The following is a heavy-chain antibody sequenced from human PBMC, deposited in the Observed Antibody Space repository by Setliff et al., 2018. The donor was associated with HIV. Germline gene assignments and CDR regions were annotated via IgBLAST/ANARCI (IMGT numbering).Heavy chain of an antibody. V-gene: IGHV4-59*01. CDR1: GGSISSYY. D-gene: IGHD3-22*01. CDR2: MYYSGSA. Sequence: PSETLSLTCTVSGGSISSYYWSWIRQPPGKGLEWIGYMYYSGSANYNPSLKSRVTMSVDPSKNQFSLKLSSVTAADTAVYYGARDRPDLYYDSSGDAFDIWGQGTMVTVSS. CDR3: ARDRPDLYYDSSGDAFDI. J-gene: IGHJ3*02.